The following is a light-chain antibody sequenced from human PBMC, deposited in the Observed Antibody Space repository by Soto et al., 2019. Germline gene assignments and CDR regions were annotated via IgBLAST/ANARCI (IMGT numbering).Light chain of an antibody. CDR2: DAS. CDR3: QQYNSYSWT. J-gene: IGKJ1*01. CDR1: QSISSY. V-gene: IGKV1-5*01. Sequence: DIQMTQSPSSLSASVGDRVTITCRASQSISSYLNWYQQKPGKAPKLLIYDASSLESGVPSRFSGSGSGTEFTLTISSLQPDDFATYYCQQYNSYSWTFGQRTKVDIK.